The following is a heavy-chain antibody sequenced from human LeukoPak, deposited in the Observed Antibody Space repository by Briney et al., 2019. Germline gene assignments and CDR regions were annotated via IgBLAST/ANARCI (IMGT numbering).Heavy chain of an antibody. J-gene: IGHJ4*02. CDR3: GLGSGRTDFDY. CDR1: GFTFPDAW. Sequence: GGSLRLSCAASGFTFPDAWMSWVRKAPGKPLEWVGRIKSKTDDETTDYAAPVKGRFTISRDDSKNTVYLQMNSLKTEDTAVYYCGLGSGRTDFDYWGQGTLVTVSS. V-gene: IGHV3-15*01. CDR2: IKSKTDDETT. D-gene: IGHD3-10*01.